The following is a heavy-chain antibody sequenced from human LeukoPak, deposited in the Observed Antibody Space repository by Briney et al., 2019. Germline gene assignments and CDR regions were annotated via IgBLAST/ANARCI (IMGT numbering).Heavy chain of an antibody. V-gene: IGHV3-53*01. CDR1: GFTVSNYY. CDR3: AQWSRYFDY. CDR2: MYSGSRT. D-gene: IGHD1-26*01. Sequence: GGSVRLSCAASGFTVSNYYMSWVRQAPGKGLEWVSVMYSGSRTDYAESVKGRFTISRDNSKNTLYLQMNSLRAEDTALYFCAQWSRYFDYWGQGTLVTVSS. J-gene: IGHJ4*02.